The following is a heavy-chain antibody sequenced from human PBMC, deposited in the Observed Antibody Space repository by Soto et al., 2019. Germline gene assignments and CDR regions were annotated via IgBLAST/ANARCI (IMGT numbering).Heavy chain of an antibody. D-gene: IGHD4-17*01. V-gene: IGHV4-39*07. J-gene: IGHJ4*02. CDR2: IYYSGST. CDR1: DGSISSSSYY. Sequence: SETLSLTCTVSDGSISSSSYYWGWIRQPPGKGLEWIGSIYYSGSTYYNPSLKSRVTISVDKSKNQFSLKLSSVTAADTAVYYCARVQTTVTTIDYWGQGTQVTVSS. CDR3: ARVQTTVTTIDY.